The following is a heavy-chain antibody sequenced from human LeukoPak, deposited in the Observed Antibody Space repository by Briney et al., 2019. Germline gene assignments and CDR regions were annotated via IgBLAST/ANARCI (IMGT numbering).Heavy chain of an antibody. D-gene: IGHD5-18*01. CDR1: GFTFSSYW. CDR3: AKDGYNRAFDI. CDR2: IYHSGST. Sequence: TGGSLRLSCAASGFTFSSYWMSWVRQPPGEGLEWIGDIYHSGSTDYNLSLKSRVTISVDKPKNQFSLRLSSVTAADTAVYYCAKDGYNRAFDIWGQGTMVTVSS. J-gene: IGHJ3*02. V-gene: IGHV4-4*02.